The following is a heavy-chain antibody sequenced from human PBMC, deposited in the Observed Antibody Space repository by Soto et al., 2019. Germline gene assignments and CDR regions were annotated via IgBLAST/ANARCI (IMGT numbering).Heavy chain of an antibody. CDR2: ITGSGGST. J-gene: IGHJ4*02. Sequence: GGSLRLSCAASGFTFGTYAMSWVRQAPGKGLEWVSGITGSGGSTDYADSVKGRFTISRDTSRNTLYLEMSRLSAEDTAIYYCAREYRTSSQFDYWGQGTLVTVSS. CDR3: AREYRTSSQFDY. CDR1: GFTFGTYA. V-gene: IGHV3-23*01. D-gene: IGHD6-6*01.